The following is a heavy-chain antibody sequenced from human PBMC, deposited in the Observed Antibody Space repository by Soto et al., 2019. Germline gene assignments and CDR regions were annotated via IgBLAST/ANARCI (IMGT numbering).Heavy chain of an antibody. J-gene: IGHJ4*02. V-gene: IGHV3-23*01. CDR1: GFTFSSYA. Sequence: EVQLLESGGGLVQPGGSLRLSCAASGFTFSSYAMSWVRQAPGKGLEWVSAISGSGGSTYYADSVKGRFTISRDNSKNTLYLQMNSLRAEDTAVDYCAKGHGRLLTFIITGENSHTEGAFDYWGPGTLVTVSS. D-gene: IGHD7-27*01. CDR3: AKGHGRLLTFIITGENSHTEGAFDY. CDR2: ISGSGGST.